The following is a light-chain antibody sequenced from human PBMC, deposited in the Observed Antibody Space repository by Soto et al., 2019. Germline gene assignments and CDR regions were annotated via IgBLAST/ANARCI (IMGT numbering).Light chain of an antibody. Sequence: EVVLTQSPGTLSLSPGDRATVSCRASQSVGSSYLAWYQLKPGQAPRLIIYGTSSRATGVPDRFSGSGSGTDFSLTISRLEPEDFAVYYCQEYGTSRTFGQGTKVDIK. CDR3: QEYGTSRT. CDR1: QSVGSSY. J-gene: IGKJ1*01. V-gene: IGKV3-20*01. CDR2: GTS.